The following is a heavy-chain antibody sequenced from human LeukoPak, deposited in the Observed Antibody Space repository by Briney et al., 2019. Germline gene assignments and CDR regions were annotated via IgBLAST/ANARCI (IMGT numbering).Heavy chain of an antibody. CDR2: ISSSSSYI. J-gene: IGHJ3*02. CDR1: GFTFSSYS. V-gene: IGHV3-21*01. Sequence: PGGSLRLSCAASGFTFSSYSMNWVRQAPGKGLEWDSSISSSSSYIYYADSVKGRFTISRDNAKNSLYLQMNSLRAEDTAVYYCAREGPYSYGPGDAFDIWGQGTMVTVSS. D-gene: IGHD5-18*01. CDR3: AREGPYSYGPGDAFDI.